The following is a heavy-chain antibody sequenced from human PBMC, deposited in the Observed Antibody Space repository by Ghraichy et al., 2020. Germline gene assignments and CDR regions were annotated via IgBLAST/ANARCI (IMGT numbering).Heavy chain of an antibody. V-gene: IGHV4-34*01. D-gene: IGHD3-10*01. CDR1: GGSFSGYF. CDR2: ISHSGTD. Sequence: SETLSLTCAVYGGSFSGYFWSWIRQPPGKRLEWIGEISHSGTDNYNPSFKSRVTISVDRSMNQFSLKLTSVTAADAAVYYCARKSSYDGVDYWGQGTLVTVSS. CDR3: ARKSSYDGVDY. J-gene: IGHJ4*02.